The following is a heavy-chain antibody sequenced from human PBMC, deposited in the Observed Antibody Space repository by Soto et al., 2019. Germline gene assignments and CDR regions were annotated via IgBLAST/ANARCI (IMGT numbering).Heavy chain of an antibody. Sequence: GGSLRLSCTASGFTFGDYAMSWFRQAPGKGLEWVGFIRSKAYGGTTEYAASVKGRFTISRDDSKSIAYLQMNSLKTEDTAVYYCTRGLYDILTGLTLDYWGQGTLVTVSS. CDR2: IRSKAYGGTT. V-gene: IGHV3-49*03. D-gene: IGHD3-9*01. CDR1: GFTFGDYA. J-gene: IGHJ4*02. CDR3: TRGLYDILTGLTLDY.